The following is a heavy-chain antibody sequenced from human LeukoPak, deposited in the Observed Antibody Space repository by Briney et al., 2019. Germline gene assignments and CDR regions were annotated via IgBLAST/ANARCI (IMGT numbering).Heavy chain of an antibody. J-gene: IGHJ4*02. CDR2: ISGSGGST. CDR3: AKGIYGGNFDY. V-gene: IGHV3-23*01. Sequence: GGSLRLSCVASGFTFSSYAMSWVRQAPGKGLEWVSAISGSGGSTYYADSVKGRFTISRDNSKNTLSLQMNSLRAEDTAVYYCAKGIYGGNFDYWGQGTLVTVSS. D-gene: IGHD4-23*01. CDR1: GFTFSSYA.